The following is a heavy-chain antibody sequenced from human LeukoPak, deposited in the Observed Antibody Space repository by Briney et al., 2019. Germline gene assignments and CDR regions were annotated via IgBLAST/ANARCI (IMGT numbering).Heavy chain of an antibody. J-gene: IGHJ3*02. V-gene: IGHV1-8*03. CDR3: ARGRRDVFDI. CDR1: GYTFTFYD. Sequence: ASVKVSCKASGYTFTFYDIQWVRQAAGQGLEWMGWMNPHSGNTGYAQKFLGRITLTRNTSTSMTYMELTSLKSEDTAVYYCARGRRDVFDIWGQGTTVTVS. CDR2: MNPHSGNT.